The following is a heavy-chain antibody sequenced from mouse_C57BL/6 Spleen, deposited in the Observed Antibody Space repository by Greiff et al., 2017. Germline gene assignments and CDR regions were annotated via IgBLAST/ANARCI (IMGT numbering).Heavy chain of an antibody. J-gene: IGHJ3*01. CDR2: INPGSGGT. CDR1: GYAFTNYL. Sequence: VQLQRSGAELVRPGTSVKVSCKASGYAFTNYLIEWVKQRPGQGLEWIGVINPGSGGTNYNEKFKGKATLTADKSSSTAYKQLSSLTSEDSAVYFCARSGGIGAWFAYWGQGTLVTVSA. D-gene: IGHD2-14*01. CDR3: ARSGGIGAWFAY. V-gene: IGHV1-54*01.